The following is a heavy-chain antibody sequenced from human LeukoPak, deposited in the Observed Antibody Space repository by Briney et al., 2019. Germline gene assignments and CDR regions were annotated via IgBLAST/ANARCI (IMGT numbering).Heavy chain of an antibody. CDR2: INAGNGNT. CDR3: ASSDILTGYYGSSIDY. J-gene: IGHJ4*02. D-gene: IGHD3-9*01. CDR1: GGTFSSYA. Sequence: ASVKVSCKASGGTFSSYAMRWVRQAPGQRLEWMGWINAGNGNTKYSQKFQGRVTITRDTSASTAYMELSSLRSEDTAVYYCASSDILTGYYGSSIDYWGQGTLVTASS. V-gene: IGHV1-3*01.